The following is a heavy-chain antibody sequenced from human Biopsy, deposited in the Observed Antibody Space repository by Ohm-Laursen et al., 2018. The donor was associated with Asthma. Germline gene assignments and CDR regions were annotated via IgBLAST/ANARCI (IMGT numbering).Heavy chain of an antibody. D-gene: IGHD3-22*01. CDR3: VRHQYSSSWSTFDY. Sequence: SETLSLTCAVYGGSFSSNYWSWIRQTPGKGLEWLGDTHHSGYTNYNPSLSSRLTLSVDTSKNQFSLRLTSVTAADTAVYFCVRHQYSSSWSTFDYWGQGALVTVSS. V-gene: IGHV4-34*01. CDR2: THHSGYT. CDR1: GGSFSSNY. J-gene: IGHJ4*02.